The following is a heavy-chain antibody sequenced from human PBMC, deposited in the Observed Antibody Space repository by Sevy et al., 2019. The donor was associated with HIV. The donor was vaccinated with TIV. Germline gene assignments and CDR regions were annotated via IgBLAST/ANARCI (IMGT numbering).Heavy chain of an antibody. CDR1: GLTVSSNF. Sequence: GSLRLSCAASGLTVSSNFMSWVRQAPGKGLEWVSVIYIGGTTYYADSVKGRFTISRDNSKNTLYLQMNSLRAEDSAVYYCARGKPISGYYGSFDYWGQGTMVTVSS. CDR3: ARGKPISGYYGSFDY. J-gene: IGHJ4*02. V-gene: IGHV3-53*01. D-gene: IGHD5-12*01. CDR2: IYIGGTT.